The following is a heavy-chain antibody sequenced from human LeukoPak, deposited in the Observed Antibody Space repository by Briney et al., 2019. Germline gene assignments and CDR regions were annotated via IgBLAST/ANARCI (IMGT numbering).Heavy chain of an antibody. J-gene: IGHJ4*02. CDR1: GVTLSTYA. V-gene: IGHV3-23*01. CDR3: AKDLRVTEAGLFDY. CDR2: ISGSGGST. Sequence: GGSLRLSCAASGVTLSTYAMSWVRQAPGKGLEWVSAISGSGGSTYYADSVKGRFTISRDNSKNTLYLQMNSLRAEDTAVYYCAKDLRVTEAGLFDYWGQGTLVTVSS. D-gene: IGHD2-21*02.